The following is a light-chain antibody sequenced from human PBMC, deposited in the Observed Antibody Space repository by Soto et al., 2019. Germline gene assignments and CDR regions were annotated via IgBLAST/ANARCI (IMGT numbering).Light chain of an antibody. CDR3: LQYSSHSWT. J-gene: IGKJ1*01. V-gene: IGKV1-5*01. CDR1: QVIDNY. Sequence: DIHMTQSPSSLSASVGDRVTITCQASQVIDNYLNWYQQKPGKAPKLLIFDASNLKSGVSSRFSGSGSGTEFTLTISRLQPDDVATYYCLQYSSHSWTFGQGTKVDIK. CDR2: DAS.